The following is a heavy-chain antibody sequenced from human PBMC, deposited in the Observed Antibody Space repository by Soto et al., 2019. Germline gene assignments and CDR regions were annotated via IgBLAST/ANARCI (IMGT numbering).Heavy chain of an antibody. V-gene: IGHV4-34*01. D-gene: IGHD2-21*02. Sequence: SETLSLTCAVYGGSFSGYYWSWIRQPPGKGLEWIGEINHSGSTNYNPSLKSRVTISVDTSKNQFSLKLSSVTAADTAVYYCARGPREEVTATIYYYYGMDVWGQGTTVTVSS. J-gene: IGHJ6*02. CDR3: ARGPREEVTATIYYYYGMDV. CDR1: GGSFSGYY. CDR2: INHSGST.